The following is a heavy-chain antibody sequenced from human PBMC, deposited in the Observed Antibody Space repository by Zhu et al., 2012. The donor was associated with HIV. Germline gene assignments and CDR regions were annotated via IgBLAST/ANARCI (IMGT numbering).Heavy chain of an antibody. D-gene: IGHD4-23*01. Sequence: QVQLQESGPGLVKPSETLSLTCTVSGDFVSCGSYYWSWIRQSPGKGLEWVGYIYYTGSANYNPSLKGRLTISVETSKNQFSLKLSSVTAADTAVYYCARSWPNYGGNPPYYFDYWGQGTLVTVSS. J-gene: IGHJ4*02. CDR3: ARSWPNYGGNPPYYFDY. V-gene: IGHV4-61*01. CDR1: GDFVSCGSYY. CDR2: IYYTGSA.